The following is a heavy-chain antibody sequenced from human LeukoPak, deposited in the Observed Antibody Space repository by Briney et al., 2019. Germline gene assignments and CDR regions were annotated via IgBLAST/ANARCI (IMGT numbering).Heavy chain of an antibody. J-gene: IGHJ5*02. CDR1: GGSTSSYY. CDR2: IYATGST. D-gene: IGHD3-3*01. CDR3: ARQNYDFWSGYYWFDP. V-gene: IGHV4-4*09. Sequence: PSETLSLTCSVSGGSTSSYYWSWIRQPPGKGLEWIGYIYATGSTNYNPSLKSRVTISVDTSKNQFSPKLITVTAADTAVYYCARQNYDFWSGYYWFDPWGQGTLVTVSS.